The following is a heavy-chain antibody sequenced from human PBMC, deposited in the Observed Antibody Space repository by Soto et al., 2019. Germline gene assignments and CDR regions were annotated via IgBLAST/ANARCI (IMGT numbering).Heavy chain of an antibody. V-gene: IGHV3-23*01. CDR1: GFSFSTYS. Sequence: EVQLLESGGGLVQPGGSLRLSCAASGFSFSTYSMAWVRQPPGKGLAWVSGLSGGGSNTFYADSVQGRFTISVDNSKNTVYLQMNSLRVEDTAVYYCARWDGYGDVWGQGTLVTVSS. J-gene: IGHJ4*02. D-gene: IGHD4-17*01. CDR3: ARWDGYGDV. CDR2: LSGGGSNT.